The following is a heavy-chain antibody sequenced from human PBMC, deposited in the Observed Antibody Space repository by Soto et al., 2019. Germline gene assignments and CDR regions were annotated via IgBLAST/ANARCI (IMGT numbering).Heavy chain of an antibody. Sequence: EVQLVESGGGLVEPGGSLRLSCRASGFIFSSYSMSWVRQAPGKGPEWVSFISSISSTIYYTDSVRGRFSVSRDNAKNSLFLQMNRLTVEDTAVYYCARDGRPMDVWGQGTRVTVSS. CDR3: ARDGRPMDV. J-gene: IGHJ6*02. CDR1: GFIFSSYS. CDR2: ISSISSTI. V-gene: IGHV3-48*01.